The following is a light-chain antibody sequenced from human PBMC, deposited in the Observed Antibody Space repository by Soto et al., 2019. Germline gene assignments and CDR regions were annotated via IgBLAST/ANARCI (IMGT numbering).Light chain of an antibody. CDR2: EVS. Sequence: QSALTQPPSASGSPGQSVTISCTGTSSDVGGYNYVSWYQQHPGKAPKLMIYEVSKRPSGVPDRFSGSKSGNTASLTVSGIHAEDEADYYCSSYAGSNNFGVFGGGTKVTVL. CDR3: SSYAGSNNFGV. CDR1: SSDVGGYNY. J-gene: IGLJ2*01. V-gene: IGLV2-8*01.